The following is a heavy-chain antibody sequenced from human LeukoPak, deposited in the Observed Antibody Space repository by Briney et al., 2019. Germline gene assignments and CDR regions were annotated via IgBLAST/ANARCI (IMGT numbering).Heavy chain of an antibody. Sequence: SETLSLTCAVYGGSFSGYYWSWIRQPPGKGLEWIGEINHSGSTNYNTSLKSRVTISVDTSKNQFSLKLSSVTAADTAVYYCARGSSSWYGDEGWFDPWGQGTLVTVSS. V-gene: IGHV4-34*01. CDR2: INHSGST. CDR3: ARGSSSWYGDEGWFDP. CDR1: GGSFSGYY. J-gene: IGHJ5*02. D-gene: IGHD6-13*01.